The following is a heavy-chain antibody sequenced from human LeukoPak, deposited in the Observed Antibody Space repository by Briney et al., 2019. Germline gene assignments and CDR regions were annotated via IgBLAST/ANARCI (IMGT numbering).Heavy chain of an antibody. D-gene: IGHD3-10*01. V-gene: IGHV4-59*01. CDR2: IYYSGNT. CDR1: GDSISSFY. CDR3: AREPEYGSGSSYFDY. J-gene: IGHJ4*02. Sequence: PSETPSLTCTVSGDSISSFYWSWIRQPPGKGLEWIGYIYYSGNTNYNPSLKSRLTVSVDTSKNQFSLKLTSVTAADTAVYYCAREPEYGSGSSYFDYWGQGTLVTVSS.